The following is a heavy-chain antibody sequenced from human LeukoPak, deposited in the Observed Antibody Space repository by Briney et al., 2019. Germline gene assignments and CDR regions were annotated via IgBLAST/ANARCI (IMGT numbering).Heavy chain of an antibody. D-gene: IGHD4-23*01. CDR2: IYYSGST. CDR1: GGSISSGDYY. CDR3: ARGGGYGGIDWYLDL. Sequence: SQTLSLTCIVSGGSISSGDYYWSWIRQPPGKGLEWIGYIYYSGSTYYNSSLKSRVSISVDTSKNQFSLKLSSVTAADTAVYYCARGGGYGGIDWYLDLWGRGTLVTVSS. J-gene: IGHJ2*01. V-gene: IGHV4-30-4*01.